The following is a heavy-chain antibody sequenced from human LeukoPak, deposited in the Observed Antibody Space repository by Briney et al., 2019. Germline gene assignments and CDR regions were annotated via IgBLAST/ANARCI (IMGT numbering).Heavy chain of an antibody. CDR2: ISAYNGNT. CDR3: ARVRSQSIVAIDYYYYYMDV. Sequence: GASVKVSCKASGYIFTTYGISWVRQAPGQGLEWMGWISAYNGNTNYAQKLQGRVTMTTDTSTSTAYMELRRLRSDDTAVYYCARVRSQSIVAIDYYYYYMDVWGKGTTVTASS. J-gene: IGHJ6*03. CDR1: GYIFTTYG. V-gene: IGHV1-18*01. D-gene: IGHD5-12*01.